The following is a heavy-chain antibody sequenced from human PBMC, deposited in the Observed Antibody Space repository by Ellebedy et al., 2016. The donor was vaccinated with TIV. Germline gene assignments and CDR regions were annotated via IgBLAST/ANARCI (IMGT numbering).Heavy chain of an antibody. Sequence: SETLSLXXTVSGGSISSSGYYWGWIRQPPGKGLEWIGSIYYSGRTHYNPSLKSRVTISVDTSKNQFSLKLTSMTAADTAVYYCAREFRYGDDEPYFDHWGQGILVTVSS. CDR1: GGSISSSGYY. CDR2: IYYSGRT. CDR3: AREFRYGDDEPYFDH. V-gene: IGHV4-39*07. D-gene: IGHD4-17*01. J-gene: IGHJ4*02.